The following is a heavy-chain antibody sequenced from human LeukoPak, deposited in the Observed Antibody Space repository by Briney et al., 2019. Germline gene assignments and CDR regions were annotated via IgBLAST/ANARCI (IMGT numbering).Heavy chain of an antibody. V-gene: IGHV1-18*01. CDR3: ARGVTTSFDY. Sequence: ASVKVSCKTFGYTFTSYGISWVRQAAGQGLEWMGWISTNNGNTNYVQNLQGRVTMTTDTSTSTAYMELRSLKSDDTAVYYCARGVTTSFDYWGQGTLVTVSS. CDR1: GYTFTSYG. D-gene: IGHD4-17*01. J-gene: IGHJ4*02. CDR2: ISTNNGNT.